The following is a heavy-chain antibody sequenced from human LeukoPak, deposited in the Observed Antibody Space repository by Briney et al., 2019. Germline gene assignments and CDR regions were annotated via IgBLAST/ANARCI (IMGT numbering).Heavy chain of an antibody. Sequence: GGSLRLSCAASGFTFSSYAMHWVRQAPGKGLEWVAVISYDGSNKYYADSVKGRFTISRDNSKNTLYPQMNSLRAEDTAVYYCASPIIAVAGYFDYWGQGTLVTVSS. J-gene: IGHJ4*02. CDR1: GFTFSSYA. CDR2: ISYDGSNK. D-gene: IGHD6-19*01. CDR3: ASPIIAVAGYFDY. V-gene: IGHV3-30-3*01.